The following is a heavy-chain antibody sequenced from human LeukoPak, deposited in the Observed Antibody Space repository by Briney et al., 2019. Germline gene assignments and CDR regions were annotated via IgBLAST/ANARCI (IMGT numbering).Heavy chain of an antibody. J-gene: IGHJ4*02. Sequence: GSSVKVSCKASGGTFSSYAISWVRQAPGRGLEWMGRIIPILGIANYAQKFQGRVTITADKSTSTAYMELSSLRSEDTAVYYCARGAYYDSSGYYYYFDYWGQGTLVTVSS. CDR1: GGTFSSYA. CDR2: IIPILGIA. D-gene: IGHD3-22*01. V-gene: IGHV1-69*04. CDR3: ARGAYYDSSGYYYYFDY.